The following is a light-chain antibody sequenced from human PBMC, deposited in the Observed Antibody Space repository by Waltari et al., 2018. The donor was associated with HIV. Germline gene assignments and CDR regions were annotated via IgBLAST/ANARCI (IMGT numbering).Light chain of an antibody. CDR1: QSVSSN. V-gene: IGKV3-15*01. CDR2: GAS. J-gene: IGKJ1*01. Sequence: ERMMTQSPATLSVSPGERATLSCRASQSVSSNLAWYQQKPGQAPRLLIYGASTRATGIPARFSGSGSGTEFTLTISSLESEDFAVYYCQQYNNWWTFGQGTKVEIK. CDR3: QQYNNWWT.